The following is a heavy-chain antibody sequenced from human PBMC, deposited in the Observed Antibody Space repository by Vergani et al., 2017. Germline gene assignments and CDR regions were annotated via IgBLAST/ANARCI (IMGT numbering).Heavy chain of an antibody. CDR3: AAYQRWPALGAFDI. Sequence: EVQLVESGGVVVQPGGSLRLSCAASGFTFDDYTMHWVRQAPGKGLEWVSLISWDGGSTYYADSVKGRFTISRDNSKNSLYLQMNSLRTEDTALYYCAAYQRWPALGAFDIWGQGTMVTVSS. J-gene: IGHJ3*02. V-gene: IGHV3-43*01. D-gene: IGHD5-24*01. CDR2: ISWDGGST. CDR1: GFTFDDYT.